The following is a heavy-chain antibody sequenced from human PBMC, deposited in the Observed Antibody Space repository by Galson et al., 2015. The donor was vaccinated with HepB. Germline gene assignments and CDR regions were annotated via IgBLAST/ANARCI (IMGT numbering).Heavy chain of an antibody. CDR2: IDPSDSYT. Sequence: QSGAEVKKPGESLKISCKGSGYSFTSYWIGWVRQMPGKGLEWMGRIDPSDSYTNYSPSFQGHVTISADKSISTAYLQWSSLKASDTAMYYCAILSPGKQQLVLRGYYYYGMDVWGQGTTVTVSS. D-gene: IGHD6-13*01. V-gene: IGHV5-10-1*01. J-gene: IGHJ6*02. CDR1: GYSFTSYW. CDR3: AILSPGKQQLVLRGYYYYGMDV.